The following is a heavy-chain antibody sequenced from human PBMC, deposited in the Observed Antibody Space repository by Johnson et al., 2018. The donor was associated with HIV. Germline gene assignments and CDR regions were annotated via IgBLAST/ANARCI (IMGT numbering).Heavy chain of an antibody. Sequence: QVQLVESGGGVVQPGRSLRLSCVASGFTFSSYGMHWVRQTPGKGLEWVAVISYNGTNTWYAASVTGRFTISRDNSKNTMYLQLNSLRPEDTAVYYCVKDRGGRFSGSYLSLRVGAFDIWGQGTLVTVSS. D-gene: IGHD1-26*01. V-gene: IGHV3-30*18. CDR3: VKDRGGRFSGSYLSLRVGAFDI. J-gene: IGHJ3*02. CDR2: ISYNGTNT. CDR1: GFTFSSYG.